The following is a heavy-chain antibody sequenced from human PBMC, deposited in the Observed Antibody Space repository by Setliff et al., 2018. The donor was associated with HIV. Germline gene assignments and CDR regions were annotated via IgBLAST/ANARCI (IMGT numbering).Heavy chain of an antibody. CDR1: GGSISDFY. D-gene: IGHD5-12*01. CDR2: VHTSGSS. J-gene: IGHJ4*02. CDR3: VGGGTGWLRGLFDY. V-gene: IGHV4-4*08. Sequence: PSETLSLTCAVSGGSISDFYWSWIRQSPRWGLEWIGYVHTSGSSNYNLSLKSRATISVDTSTNQFSLKLTSLTAADTAVYYCVGGGTGWLRGLFDYWGRGILVTVSS.